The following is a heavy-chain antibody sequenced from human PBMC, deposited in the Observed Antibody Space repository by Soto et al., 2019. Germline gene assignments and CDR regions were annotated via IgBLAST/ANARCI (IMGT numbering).Heavy chain of an antibody. D-gene: IGHD1-26*01. CDR1: GFTFSSYA. Sequence: EVPLLESGGGLVQPGGSLSLSCAASGFTFSSYAMRWVRQAPGKGLEWVSAISGSGGSTYYADSVKGRFTISRDNSKNTLYLQMNSVRAEDTAVYYCAKDVGLIVGAADAFDIWGQGTMVTVSS. CDR2: ISGSGGST. V-gene: IGHV3-23*01. CDR3: AKDVGLIVGAADAFDI. J-gene: IGHJ3*02.